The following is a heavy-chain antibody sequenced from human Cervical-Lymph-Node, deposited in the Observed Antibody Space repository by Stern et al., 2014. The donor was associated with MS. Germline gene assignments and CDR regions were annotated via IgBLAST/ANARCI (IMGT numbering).Heavy chain of an antibody. CDR3: ARERQQYCNSEGCSYWYFDL. D-gene: IGHD2/OR15-2a*01. J-gene: IGHJ2*01. CDR2: IYHSGAS. V-gene: IGHV4-4*02. Sequence: QVQLQESGPGLVKPSGTLSLTCAVSGGSVSSTNWWSWVRQSPGKGLEWIGNIYHSGASNYRPSLRGRVSIPLDTSKTPLPLHLTSVTAADTAVYYCARERQQYCNSEGCSYWYFDLWGRGTLVTVSS. CDR1: GGSVSSTNW.